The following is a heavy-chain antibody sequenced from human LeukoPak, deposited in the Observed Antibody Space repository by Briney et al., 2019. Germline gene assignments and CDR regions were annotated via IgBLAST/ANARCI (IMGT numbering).Heavy chain of an antibody. CDR3: ARYGTPLTYYYYYGMDV. CDR2: ICPGGTIT. V-gene: IGHV3-74*01. D-gene: IGHD2-15*01. J-gene: IGHJ6*02. Sequence: GGSLRVSCTASGFTFSNYCMHWVRQTPGKGLIWVSRICPGGTITNYADSVKGRFTISRDDAKNMMFLQMNSLRADDTAVYYCARYGTPLTYYYYYGMDVWGQGTTVTVSS. CDR1: GFTFSNYC.